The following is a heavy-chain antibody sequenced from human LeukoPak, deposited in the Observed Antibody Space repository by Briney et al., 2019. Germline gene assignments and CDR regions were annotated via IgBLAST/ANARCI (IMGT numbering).Heavy chain of an antibody. CDR3: ARESLAAAATFDY. J-gene: IGHJ4*02. CDR2: INSDESST. D-gene: IGHD6-13*01. CDR1: GFTFSSYW. Sequence: GGSLRLSCAASGFTFSSYWMHWVHQAPGKGLVWVSRINSDESSTTYADSVKGRFIISRDNAKNTLYLQMNSLRAEDTAVYYCARESLAAAATFDYWGQGTLVTVSS. V-gene: IGHV3-74*01.